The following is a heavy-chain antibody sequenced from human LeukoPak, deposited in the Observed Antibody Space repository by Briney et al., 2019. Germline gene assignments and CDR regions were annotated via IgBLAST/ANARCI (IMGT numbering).Heavy chain of an antibody. D-gene: IGHD6-19*01. CDR2: IIPILNIT. CDR1: GGTFSSYS. Sequence: ASVKVSCKASGGTFSSYSISWVRQAPGQGLEWMGRIIPILNITNFEQKYQGRVAITADRSTNIVYMELSSLRSEDTAVYYCARGGLYSSAWFDPWGQGTLVTVSS. J-gene: IGHJ5*02. V-gene: IGHV1-69*02. CDR3: ARGGLYSSAWFDP.